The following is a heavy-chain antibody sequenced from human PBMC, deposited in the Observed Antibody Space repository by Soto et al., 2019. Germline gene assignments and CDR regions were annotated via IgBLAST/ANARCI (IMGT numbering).Heavy chain of an antibody. V-gene: IGHV4-31*03. J-gene: IGHJ4*02. CDR1: GGSISSGGYY. Sequence: PSENLSLTCTVSGGSISSGGYYWSWIRQHPGKGLEWIGYIYYSGSTYYNPSLKSRVTISVDMSKNQFSLNLSSVTAADTAVYYCARSAPYASGMAFDYWGQGILVTVSS. D-gene: IGHD3-10*01. CDR3: ARSAPYASGMAFDY. CDR2: IYYSGST.